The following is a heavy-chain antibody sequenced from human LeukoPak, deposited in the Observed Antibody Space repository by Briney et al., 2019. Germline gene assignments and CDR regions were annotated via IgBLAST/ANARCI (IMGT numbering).Heavy chain of an antibody. CDR3: ARERFGAYPEH. CDR1: GFTFSSYS. D-gene: IGHD3-16*01. Sequence: GSLRLSCAASGFTFSSYSMNWVRQAPGKGLEWVSITYSGGTTYYADSVRGRFTISRDDSKNTLYLQMNSLTAEDTAVYYCARERFGAYPEHWGQGTLVTVSS. V-gene: IGHV3-53*01. J-gene: IGHJ1*01. CDR2: TYSGGTT.